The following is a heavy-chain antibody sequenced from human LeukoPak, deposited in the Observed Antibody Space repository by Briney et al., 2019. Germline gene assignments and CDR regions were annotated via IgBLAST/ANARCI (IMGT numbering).Heavy chain of an antibody. V-gene: IGHV3-23*01. CDR2: ISGSGGDT. CDR3: AKSLIGSGYGWAPFDY. Sequence: GGSLRLSCAASGFTFSSYWMHWVRQGPGKGLVWVSAISGSGGDTYYADSVKGRFTISRDNSKNTLYLQMNSLRAEDTAVYYCAKSLIGSGYGWAPFDYWGQGTLVTVSS. CDR1: GFTFSSYW. J-gene: IGHJ4*02. D-gene: IGHD5-12*01.